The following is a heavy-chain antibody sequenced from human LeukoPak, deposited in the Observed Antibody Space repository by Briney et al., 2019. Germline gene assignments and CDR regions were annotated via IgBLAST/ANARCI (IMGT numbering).Heavy chain of an antibody. D-gene: IGHD5-18*01. J-gene: IGHJ4*02. CDR2: IYYSGST. CDR3: ATSGRGYNYGHDY. Sequence: KPSETLSLTCTVSGGSISSGGYYWTWIRQHPGKGLEWIGYIYYSGSTYYNPSLKSRVTMSVDTSKNQFSLKLTSVTAADTAVYYCATSGRGYNYGHDYWGQGTLVTVSS. CDR1: GGSISSGGYY. V-gene: IGHV4-31*03.